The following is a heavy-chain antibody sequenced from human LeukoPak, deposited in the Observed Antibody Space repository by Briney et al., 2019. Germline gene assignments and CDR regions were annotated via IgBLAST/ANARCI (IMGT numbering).Heavy chain of an antibody. V-gene: IGHV3-23*01. J-gene: IGHJ4*02. Sequence: GASLRLSCAASGFTFSSYAVSWVRQAPGKGLEWVSAISGSGGSTYYADSVKGRFTISRDNSKNTLYLQMNSLRAEDTAVYYCAKPYYYDSSRDWGQGTLVTVSS. CDR3: AKPYYYDSSRD. CDR2: ISGSGGST. CDR1: GFTFSSYA. D-gene: IGHD3-22*01.